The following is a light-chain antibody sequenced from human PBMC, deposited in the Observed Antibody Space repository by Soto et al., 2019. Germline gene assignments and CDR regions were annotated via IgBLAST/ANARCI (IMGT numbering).Light chain of an antibody. CDR1: QSINSW. CDR2: KAS. Sequence: DIQMTQSPSTLSSSVGDRVTITCRASQSINSWFAWYQQKPGKAPKLLIHKASSLESGVPSRFSGSGSGTELTLTISSLQPDDFATYYFQQYESYPLTFGGGTKVEVK. V-gene: IGKV1-5*03. J-gene: IGKJ4*01. CDR3: QQYESYPLT.